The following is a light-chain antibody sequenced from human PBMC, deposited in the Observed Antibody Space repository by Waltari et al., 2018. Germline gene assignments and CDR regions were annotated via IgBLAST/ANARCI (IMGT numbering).Light chain of an antibody. Sequence: EIVMTQSPATLSVSPGERATLTCRASQSIGTSLSWFQLRPGRAPSQLIYGPSPRATGIPARCSGSGSGTEFSLTISSLQSEDIAIYYCLQYSNWPYTFGQGTRLEIK. CDR2: GPS. CDR1: QSIGTS. V-gene: IGKV3-15*01. J-gene: IGKJ2*01. CDR3: LQYSNWPYT.